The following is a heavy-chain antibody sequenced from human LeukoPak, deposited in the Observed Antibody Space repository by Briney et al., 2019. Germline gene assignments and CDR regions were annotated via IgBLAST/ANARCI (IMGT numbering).Heavy chain of an antibody. D-gene: IGHD3-22*01. CDR2: IYPGDSDT. V-gene: IGHV5-51*01. Sequence: GESLQISCKGSGYSFTSYWIGWVRQMPGKGLEWMGIIYPGDSDTRYSPSFQGQVTISADKSISTAYLQWSSLKASDTAMYYCASAYYYDSSGYLDAFDIWGQGTMVTVSS. CDR3: ASAYYYDSSGYLDAFDI. CDR1: GYSFTSYW. J-gene: IGHJ3*02.